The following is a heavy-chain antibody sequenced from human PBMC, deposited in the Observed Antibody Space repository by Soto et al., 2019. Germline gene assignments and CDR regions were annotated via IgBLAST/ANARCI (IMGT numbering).Heavy chain of an antibody. J-gene: IGHJ4*02. CDR2: IYPGDSDT. V-gene: IGHV5-51*01. Sequence: VPRKISCQVSEYRFTSCWSGWVRQMPGKGLEWMGIIYPGDSDTRYSPSFQGQVTISADKSISTAYLQWSSLKASDTAMYYCARHAYSSSADYWGQGTLVTVSS. D-gene: IGHD6-6*01. CDR3: ARHAYSSSADY. CDR1: EYRFTSCW.